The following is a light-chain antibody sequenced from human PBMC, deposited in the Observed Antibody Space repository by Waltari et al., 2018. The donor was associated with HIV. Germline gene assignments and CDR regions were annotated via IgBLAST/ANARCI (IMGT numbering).Light chain of an antibody. J-gene: IGLJ1*01. Sequence: QSALTQPASVSGSPGQSITISCTGTSSDVGGSNYVSCYQQHPGKAPKLMIYDVSNRPSGASNRFSGSKSGNTASLTISGLQAEDEADYYCSSYTSSSTSYVFGTGTKVTVL. CDR2: DVS. V-gene: IGLV2-14*01. CDR1: SSDVGGSNY. CDR3: SSYTSSSTSYV.